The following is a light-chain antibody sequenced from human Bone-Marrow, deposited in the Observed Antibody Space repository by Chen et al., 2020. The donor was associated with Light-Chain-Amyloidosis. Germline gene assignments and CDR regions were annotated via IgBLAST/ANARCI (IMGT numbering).Light chain of an antibody. V-gene: IGLV2-23*02. Sequence: QSALTQPASASGSPGQSITISCTGTRSDVGSYNLVSWYQQHPGKAPKLMIYEVSKRPSGVSNRFSGSKSGNTASLTISGLQAEDEADYYCCSYAGSSTFDVVFGGGTKLTVL. CDR1: RSDVGSYNL. J-gene: IGLJ2*01. CDR3: CSYAGSSTFDVV. CDR2: EVS.